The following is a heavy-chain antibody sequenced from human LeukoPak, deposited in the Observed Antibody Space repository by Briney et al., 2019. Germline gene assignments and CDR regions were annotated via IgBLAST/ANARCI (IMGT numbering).Heavy chain of an antibody. CDR1: GFTFSSYS. CDR3: ARDFIVGAKNWFDP. Sequence: GGSLRLSCAASGFTFSSYSMNWVRQAPGKGLEWVSSISSSSSYIYYADSVKGRFTISRDNAKNSLYLQTNSLRAEDTAVYYCARDFIVGAKNWFDPWGQGTLVTVSS. V-gene: IGHV3-21*01. J-gene: IGHJ5*02. D-gene: IGHD1-26*01. CDR2: ISSSSSYI.